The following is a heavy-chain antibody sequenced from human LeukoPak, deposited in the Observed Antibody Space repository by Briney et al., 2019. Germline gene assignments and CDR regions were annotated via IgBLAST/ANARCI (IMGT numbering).Heavy chain of an antibody. CDR2: IYNSGST. D-gene: IGHD1-14*01. CDR1: GLTFSKYS. V-gene: IGHV3-66*04. J-gene: IGHJ4*02. CDR3: ARRSNPPGRIDH. Sequence: GGSLRLSCAASGLTFSKYSMTWVRQAPGKGLEWVAAIYNSGSTYYADSVKGRFTISRDNSKNTMYLQMNSLKGEDTAVYYCARRSNPPGRIDHWGQGTLVTVSS.